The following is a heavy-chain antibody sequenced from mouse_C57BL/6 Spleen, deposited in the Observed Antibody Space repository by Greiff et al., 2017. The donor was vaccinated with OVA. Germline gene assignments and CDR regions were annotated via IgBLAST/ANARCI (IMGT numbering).Heavy chain of an antibody. Sequence: DVKLVESGGGLVQPGGSLSLSCAASGFTFTDYYMSWVRQPPGKALEWLGFIRNKANGYTTEYSASVKGRFTISRDNSQSILYLQMNALRAEDSATYYCARDGNYYAMDYWGQGTSVTVSS. CDR2: IRNKANGYTT. J-gene: IGHJ4*01. V-gene: IGHV7-3*01. D-gene: IGHD2-1*01. CDR3: ARDGNYYAMDY. CDR1: GFTFTDYY.